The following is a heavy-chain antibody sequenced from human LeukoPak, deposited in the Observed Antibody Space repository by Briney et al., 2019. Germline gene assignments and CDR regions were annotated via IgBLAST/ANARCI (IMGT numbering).Heavy chain of an antibody. CDR1: GYTFTGYY. J-gene: IGHJ5*02. CDR3: AREARYSRHNWFDP. V-gene: IGHV1-2*06. CDR2: INPNSGGT. D-gene: IGHD3-9*01. Sequence: ASVKVSCKASGYTFTGYYMHWVRQAPGQGLEWMGRINPNSGGTNYAQKFQGRVIMTRDTSISTAYMELSRLRSDDTAVYYCAREARYSRHNWFDPWGQGTLVTVSS.